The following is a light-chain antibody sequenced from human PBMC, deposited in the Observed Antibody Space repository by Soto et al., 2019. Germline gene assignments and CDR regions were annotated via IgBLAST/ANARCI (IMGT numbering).Light chain of an antibody. CDR2: GAS. CDR1: REVGTN. V-gene: IGKV3-15*01. J-gene: IGKJ1*01. CDR3: HQYHMWPSWT. Sequence: DIVMTQSPATLSVSPGETASLSCRASREVGTNVVWYQHKPGQSPRVLVYGASIRATGVPDRFSGSGSGTEFVLTISGLQADDLAVYYCHQYHMWPSWTFRQGTKVEMK.